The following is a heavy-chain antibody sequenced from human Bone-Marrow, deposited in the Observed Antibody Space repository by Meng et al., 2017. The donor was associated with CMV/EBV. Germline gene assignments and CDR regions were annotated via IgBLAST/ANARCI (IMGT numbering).Heavy chain of an antibody. CDR3: ARDHRKIYSGGYPRGDFLDF. V-gene: IGHV1-2*02. Sequence: ASVKVSCKASGYTFTGYYMHWVRQAPGQGLEWMGWINPNSGGTNYAQKLQGRVTMTTDTSTSTAYMELRSLRSDDTAVYYCARDHRKIYSGGYPRGDFLDFWGQGTLVTVSS. J-gene: IGHJ4*02. D-gene: IGHD1-26*01. CDR1: GYTFTGYY. CDR2: INPNSGGT.